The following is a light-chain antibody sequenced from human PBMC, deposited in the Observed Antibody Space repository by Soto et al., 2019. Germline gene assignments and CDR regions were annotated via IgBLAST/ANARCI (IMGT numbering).Light chain of an antibody. V-gene: IGKV3D-20*02. CDR2: GAF. CDR3: QQRRNWPPEIT. CDR1: QSVSTSF. J-gene: IGKJ5*01. Sequence: VVFSQSPSTLSLSPGERATLSCRASQSVSTSFLAWYQQKPGQAPRLLIYGAFSRATGIPDRFSGSGYGTDFTLTISRLEPEDFAVYYCQQRRNWPPEITFGQGSRLEI.